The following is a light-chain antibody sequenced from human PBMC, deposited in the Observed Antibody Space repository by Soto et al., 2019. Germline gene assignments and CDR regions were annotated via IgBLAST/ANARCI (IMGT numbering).Light chain of an antibody. CDR2: GAS. J-gene: IGKJ4*01. Sequence: EIVLTQSPGTLSLSPGERATLSCRASHSVSSSYLAWYQQKPGQAPRLLIYGASSRATGIPDRFSGSGSGTDFTLTISRLEPEDFAVYSCQQYSSSPLTFGGGTKVEIK. V-gene: IGKV3-20*01. CDR3: QQYSSSPLT. CDR1: HSVSSSY.